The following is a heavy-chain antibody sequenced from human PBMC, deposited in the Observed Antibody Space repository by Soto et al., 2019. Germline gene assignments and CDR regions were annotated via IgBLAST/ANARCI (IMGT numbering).Heavy chain of an antibody. J-gene: IGHJ4*02. D-gene: IGHD6-13*01. CDR1: GGTFSSYT. V-gene: IGHV1-69*02. CDR2: IIPILGIA. Sequence: SVKVSCKASGGTFSSYTISWVRQAPGQGLEWMGRIIPILGIANYAQKFQGRVTMTEDTSTDTAYMELSSLRSEDTAVYYCATSRIAAAEYYFDYWGQGTLVTVSS. CDR3: ATSRIAAAEYYFDY.